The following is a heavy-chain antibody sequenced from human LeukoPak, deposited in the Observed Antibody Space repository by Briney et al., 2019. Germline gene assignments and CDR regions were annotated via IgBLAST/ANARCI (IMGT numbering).Heavy chain of an antibody. D-gene: IGHD3-3*01. CDR1: GFTFSSYA. Sequence: GGSLRLSCAASGFTFSSYAMHWVRQAPGKGLEWVAVISYDGSNKYYADSVKGRFTISRDNAKNSLYLQMNSLRAEDTAVYYCARITIYDFWSAYTGSYYFDYWGQGTLVTVSS. CDR3: ARITIYDFWSAYTGSYYFDY. J-gene: IGHJ4*02. V-gene: IGHV3-30*04. CDR2: ISYDGSNK.